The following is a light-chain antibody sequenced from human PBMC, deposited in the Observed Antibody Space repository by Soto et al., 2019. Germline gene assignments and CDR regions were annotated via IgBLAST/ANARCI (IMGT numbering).Light chain of an antibody. CDR3: QQSYSAPLT. J-gene: IGKJ4*01. CDR1: QSISSY. CDR2: AAS. V-gene: IGKV1-39*01. Sequence: DIQMTQSPSSLSASVGDRVTITCRASQSISSYLNWYQHKPGKAPKLLIYAASSFQSGVPSRFSGSGSGTDFTLTISSLQPEDFATYYCQQSYSAPLTFGGGTKVDIK.